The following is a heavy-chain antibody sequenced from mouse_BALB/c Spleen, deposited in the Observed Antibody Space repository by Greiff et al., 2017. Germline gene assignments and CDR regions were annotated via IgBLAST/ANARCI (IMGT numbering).Heavy chain of an antibody. Sequence: QVQLQQPGAELVKPGASVKMSCKASGYTFTSYNMHWVKQTPGQGLEWIGAIYPGNGDTSYNQKFKGKATLTADKSSSTAYMQLSSLTSEDSAVYYCAREDGNYGGFAYWGQGTLVTVSA. CDR3: AREDGNYGGFAY. CDR2: IYPGNGDT. V-gene: IGHV1-12*01. J-gene: IGHJ3*01. D-gene: IGHD2-1*01. CDR1: GYTFTSYN.